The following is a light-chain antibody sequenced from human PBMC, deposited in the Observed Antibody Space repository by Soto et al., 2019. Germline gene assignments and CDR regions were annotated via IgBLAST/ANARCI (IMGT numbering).Light chain of an antibody. Sequence: EIVMTQSPATLTASPGARATLSCRASQSVSSNLAWYQQKPGQAPKLLIYGASTMATGIPSRFSGSGSGTEFTLTISSLQSEDFAVYYCQQYNNWPLTFGQGTRREIK. V-gene: IGKV3-15*01. CDR2: GAS. CDR3: QQYNNWPLT. J-gene: IGKJ5*01. CDR1: QSVSSN.